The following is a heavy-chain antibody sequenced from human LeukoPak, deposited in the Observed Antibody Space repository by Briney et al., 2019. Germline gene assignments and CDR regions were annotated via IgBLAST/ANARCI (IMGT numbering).Heavy chain of an antibody. V-gene: IGHV3-30*02. J-gene: IGHJ4*02. CDR2: IRYNGSNK. CDR3: AKDVAYTFDY. CDR1: GFTFSSYG. D-gene: IGHD3-16*01. Sequence: GGSLRLSCAASGFTFSSYGMHWVRQAPGKGLEWVAFIRYNGSNKYYADSVKGRFFISRDNSKNTLYLQMNSLRTEDTAVYYCAKDVAYTFDYWGQGTLVTVSS.